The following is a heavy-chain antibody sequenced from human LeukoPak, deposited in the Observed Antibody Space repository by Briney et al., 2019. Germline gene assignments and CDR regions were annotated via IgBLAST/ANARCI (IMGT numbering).Heavy chain of an antibody. CDR1: GYTFTGYY. V-gene: IGHV1-8*03. CDR3: ARGPTLSTGDYVWYFDL. D-gene: IGHD4-17*01. Sequence: GASVKVSCKASGYTFTGYYMHWVRQAPGQGLEWMGWINPNSGNTGYAQKFQGRVTITRNTSISTAYMELSSLRSEDTAVYYCARGPTLSTGDYVWYFDLWGRGTLVTVSS. CDR2: INPNSGNT. J-gene: IGHJ2*01.